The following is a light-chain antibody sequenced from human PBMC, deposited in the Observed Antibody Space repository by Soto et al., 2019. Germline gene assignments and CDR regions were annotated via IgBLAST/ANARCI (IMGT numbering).Light chain of an antibody. CDR3: QQSYSTPPT. J-gene: IGKJ3*01. CDR1: QSISSY. V-gene: IGKV1-39*01. CDR2: AAS. Sequence: DIQMTQSPSSLSASVGDRVTITCRASQSISSYLNWYQQQPGKAPKLLIYAASSLQSGVPSRFSGSGSGSDFILAISSLQPEDFATYYCQQSYSTPPTCGPGTKADIK.